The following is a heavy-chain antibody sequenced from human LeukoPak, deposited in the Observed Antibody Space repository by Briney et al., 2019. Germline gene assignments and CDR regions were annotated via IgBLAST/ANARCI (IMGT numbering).Heavy chain of an antibody. J-gene: IGHJ4*02. CDR1: GFTFSSYW. D-gene: IGHD1-14*01. CDR3: ARGTLNIPGEQGAFDY. V-gene: IGHV3-7*01. Sequence: QPGGSLRLSCAASGFTFSSYWMSWVRQAPGKGLEWVANIKQDGSEKYYVDSVKGRFTISRDNAKNSLYLQMNSLRAEDTAVYYCARGTLNIPGEQGAFDYWGQGTLVTASS. CDR2: IKQDGSEK.